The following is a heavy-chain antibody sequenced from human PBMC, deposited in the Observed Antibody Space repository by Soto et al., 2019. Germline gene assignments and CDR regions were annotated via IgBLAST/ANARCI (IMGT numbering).Heavy chain of an antibody. CDR1: GFTFSSYW. J-gene: IGHJ6*02. D-gene: IGHD3-10*01. CDR3: ARDRCYYGSGSYFVYGMDV. Sequence: GGSLRLSCAASGFTFSSYWMSWVRQAPGKGLEWVANIKQDGSEKYYVDSVKGRFTISRDNAKNSLYLQMNSLRAEDTAVYYCARDRCYYGSGSYFVYGMDVWGQGTTVTVSS. CDR2: IKQDGSEK. V-gene: IGHV3-7*03.